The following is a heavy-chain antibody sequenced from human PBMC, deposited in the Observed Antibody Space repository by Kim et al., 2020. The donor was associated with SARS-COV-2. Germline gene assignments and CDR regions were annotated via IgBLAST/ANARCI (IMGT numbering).Heavy chain of an antibody. CDR1: GGSISSSSYY. CDR3: ARDDGGGGADFAI. J-gene: IGHJ3*02. D-gene: IGHD2-15*01. CDR2: IYYSGST. V-gene: IGHV4-39*07. Sequence: SETLSLTCTVSGGSISSSSYYWGWIRQPPGKGLEWIGSIYYSGSTYYNPSLKSRVTISVDTSKNQFSLKLSSVTAADTAVYYCARDDGGGGADFAIWGRG.